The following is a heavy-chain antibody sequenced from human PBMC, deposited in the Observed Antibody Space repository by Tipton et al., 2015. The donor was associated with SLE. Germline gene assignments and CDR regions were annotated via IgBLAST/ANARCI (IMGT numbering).Heavy chain of an antibody. V-gene: IGHV4-61*02. Sequence: TLSLTCTVSGGSISSASYFWNWIRQPAGKGLEWIGTIYTSGSSNYNPSLKSRVTISLDTSKNQFSLKLSSVTAADTAVYYCARRELRGLFDPWGQGTLVIVSS. CDR2: IYTSGSS. J-gene: IGHJ5*02. CDR3: ARRELRGLFDP. D-gene: IGHD1-7*01. CDR1: GGSISSASYF.